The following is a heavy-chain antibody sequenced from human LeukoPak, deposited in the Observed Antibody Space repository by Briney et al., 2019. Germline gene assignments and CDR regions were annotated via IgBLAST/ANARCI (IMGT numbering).Heavy chain of an antibody. J-gene: IGHJ4*02. CDR3: AKEGRAVVTYFDY. D-gene: IGHD6-13*01. V-gene: IGHV3-7*01. CDR1: GFSLSSYW. CDR2: IKQDGSEK. Sequence: GGSLRLSCAASGFSLSSYWMTWVRQAPGKGLEWVANIKQDGSEKNYVDSVKGRFTISRDNAKNSLYLQMNSLRTEDTAVYYCAKEGRAVVTYFDYWGQGTLVTVSS.